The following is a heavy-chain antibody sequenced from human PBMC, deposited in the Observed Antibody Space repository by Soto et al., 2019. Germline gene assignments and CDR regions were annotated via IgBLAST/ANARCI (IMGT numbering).Heavy chain of an antibody. CDR2: IYYSGST. CDR3: ARATIFGVVITLGPYYYYGMDV. D-gene: IGHD3-3*01. J-gene: IGHJ6*04. CDR1: GGSISSGGYY. Sequence: PSETLSLTCTVSGGSISSGGYYWSWIRQHPGKGLEWIGYIYYSGSTYYNPSLKSRVTISVDTSKNQFSLKLSSVTAADTAVYYCARATIFGVVITLGPYYYYGMDVWGKGTTVTVS. V-gene: IGHV4-31*02.